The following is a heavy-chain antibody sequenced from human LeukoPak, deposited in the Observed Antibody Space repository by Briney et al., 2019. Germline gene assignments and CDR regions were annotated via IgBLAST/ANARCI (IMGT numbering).Heavy chain of an antibody. Sequence: GGSLRLSCAASGFTFSDYYMSWIRQAPGKGLEWVSYISSSASTIYYADFVKGRFTISRDNAKNSLYLQMNSLRAEDTAVYYCARGASYGYSYYFDSWGQGTLVTVSS. CDR2: ISSSASTI. D-gene: IGHD5-18*01. J-gene: IGHJ4*02. CDR1: GFTFSDYY. V-gene: IGHV3-11*01. CDR3: ARGASYGYSYYFDS.